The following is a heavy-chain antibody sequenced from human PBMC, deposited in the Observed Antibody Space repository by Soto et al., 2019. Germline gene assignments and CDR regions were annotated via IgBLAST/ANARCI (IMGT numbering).Heavy chain of an antibody. CDR2: INHSGST. J-gene: IGHJ6*02. CDR3: ARGHRRYYGSGGPPPNGMDV. D-gene: IGHD3-10*01. V-gene: IGHV4-34*01. Sequence: QVQLQQWGAGLLKPSETLSLTCAVYGGSFSGYYWSWIRQPPGKGLEWIGEINHSGSTNYNPSLKSRVHISVDTSKNQFSLKLSSVTAADTAVYYGARGHRRYYGSGGPPPNGMDVWGQGTTVTVSS. CDR1: GGSFSGYY.